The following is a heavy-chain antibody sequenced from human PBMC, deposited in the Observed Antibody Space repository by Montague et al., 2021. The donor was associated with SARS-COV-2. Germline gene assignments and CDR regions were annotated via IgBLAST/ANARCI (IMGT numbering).Heavy chain of an antibody. V-gene: IGHV4-39*01. CDR2: IFYGGTS. D-gene: IGHD1-26*01. Sequence: SETLSLTCTVSGVSISSAHYCWGWVRQPPGKGLEWIGNIFYGGTSYSNPSLNSRVTISVDTSKNQFSLRLRSVTAADTAVYFCARHKAWDVAPYDFDYWGQGTVVTVSS. CDR1: GVSISSAHYC. CDR3: ARHKAWDVAPYDFDY. J-gene: IGHJ4*02.